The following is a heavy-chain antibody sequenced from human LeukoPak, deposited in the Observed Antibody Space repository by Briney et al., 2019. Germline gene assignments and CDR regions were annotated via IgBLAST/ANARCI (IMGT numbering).Heavy chain of an antibody. J-gene: IGHJ6*04. CDR1: GFTFSSYS. CDR2: ISSSSSYI. CDR3: ARDTPYYYGMDV. V-gene: IGHV3-21*01. Sequence: PGGSLRLSCAASGFTFSSYSMNWVRQAPGKGLEWVSSISSSSSYIYYADSVKGRFTISRDNAKNSLYLQMNSLGAEDTAVYYCARDTPYYYGMDVWGKGTTVTVSS.